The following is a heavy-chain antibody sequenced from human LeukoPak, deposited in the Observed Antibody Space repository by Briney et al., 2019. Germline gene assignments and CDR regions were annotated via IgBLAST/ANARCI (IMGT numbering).Heavy chain of an antibody. Sequence: SETLSLTGAVYGGSFSGYYWSWIRQPPGKGLEWIGEINHSGSTNYNPSLKSRVTISVDTSKNQFSLKLSSVTAADTAVYYCARAGYDSSAYRPNLDAFDIWGQGTMVTVSS. J-gene: IGHJ3*02. CDR3: ARAGYDSSAYRPNLDAFDI. V-gene: IGHV4-34*01. CDR1: GGSFSGYY. D-gene: IGHD3-22*01. CDR2: INHSGST.